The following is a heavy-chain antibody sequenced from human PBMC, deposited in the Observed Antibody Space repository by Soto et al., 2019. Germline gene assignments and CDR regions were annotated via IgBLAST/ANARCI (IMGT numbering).Heavy chain of an antibody. D-gene: IGHD3-22*01. Sequence: SETLSLTCTVSGGSISSYYWSWIRQPAGKGLEWIGRIYTRGNTNYNPSLKSRATMSIDTSKNRFSLKLNSVTAADTAVYYCARVVNYYDSSGYFDYWGQGTLVTVSS. CDR3: ARVVNYYDSSGYFDY. J-gene: IGHJ4*02. CDR2: IYTRGNT. V-gene: IGHV4-4*07. CDR1: GGSISSYY.